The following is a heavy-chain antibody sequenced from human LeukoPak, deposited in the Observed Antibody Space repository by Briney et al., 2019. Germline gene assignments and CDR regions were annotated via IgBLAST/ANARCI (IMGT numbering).Heavy chain of an antibody. CDR1: GYTFTSYD. CDR3: AAGGSSSSSDEFFQH. J-gene: IGHJ1*01. V-gene: IGHV1-8*02. D-gene: IGHD6-6*01. Sequence: ASVKVSCKASGYTFTSYDINWVRQATGQGLEWMGWMNPNSGNTGYAQKFQGRVTMTRNTSISTAYMELSSLRSDDTAVYYCAAGGSSSSSDEFFQHWGQGTLVTVSS. CDR2: MNPNSGNT.